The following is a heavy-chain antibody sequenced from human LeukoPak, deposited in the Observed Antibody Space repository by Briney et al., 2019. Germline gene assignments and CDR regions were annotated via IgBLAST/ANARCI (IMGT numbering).Heavy chain of an antibody. V-gene: IGHV3-23*01. CDR2: ISGSGDNT. D-gene: IGHD1-26*01. CDR3: AKMKGHPLPKYYMDV. J-gene: IGHJ6*01. CDR1: GLTFSGFA. Sequence: GGSLRLSCAASGLTFSGFAMSWVRRTPGKGLEWVSGISGSGDNTLYADSVKGRFTISSDNSKNTLYLEMNSLRAEDTAIYYCAKMKGHPLPKYYMDVWGQGTTVTVSS.